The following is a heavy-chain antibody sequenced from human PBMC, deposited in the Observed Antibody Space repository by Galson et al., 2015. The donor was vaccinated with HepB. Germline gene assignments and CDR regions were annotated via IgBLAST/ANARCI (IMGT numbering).Heavy chain of an antibody. D-gene: IGHD4-17*01. CDR3: ARHAYGDLRRRMGWFDP. Sequence: QSGAEVKKPGESLRISCKGSGYSFTSYWISWVRQMPGKGLEWMGRIDPSDSYTNYSPSFQGHVTISADKSISTAYLQWSSLKASDTAMYYCARHAYGDLRRRMGWFDPWGQGTLVTVSS. V-gene: IGHV5-10-1*01. CDR2: IDPSDSYT. J-gene: IGHJ5*02. CDR1: GYSFTSYW.